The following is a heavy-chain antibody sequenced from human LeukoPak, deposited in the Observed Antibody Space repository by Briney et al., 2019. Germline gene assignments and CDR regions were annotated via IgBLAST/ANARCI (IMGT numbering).Heavy chain of an antibody. V-gene: IGHV3-23*01. Sequence: GGSLRLSCAASGFTVSSNYMSWVRRAPGKGLEWVSAISGSGGSTYYADSVKGRFTISRDNSKNTLYLQMNSLRAEDTAVYYCAKEGPCGGDCYAGFDYWGQGTLVTVSS. CDR3: AKEGPCGGDCYAGFDY. CDR2: ISGSGGST. J-gene: IGHJ4*02. D-gene: IGHD2-21*02. CDR1: GFTVSSNY.